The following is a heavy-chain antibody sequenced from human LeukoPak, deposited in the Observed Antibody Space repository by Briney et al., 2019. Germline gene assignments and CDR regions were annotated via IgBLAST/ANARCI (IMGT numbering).Heavy chain of an antibody. V-gene: IGHV4-59*12. CDR3: ARDRTRSGTTLGY. J-gene: IGHJ4*02. D-gene: IGHD1-1*01. Sequence: SETLSLTCTVSGGSISSYSWSWIRQPPGKGLEWIGYIYYSGSTNYNPSLKSRLTISVDTSKNQFSLKLSSVTAADTAVYYCARDRTRSGTTLGYWGQGTLVTVSS. CDR1: GGSISSYS. CDR2: IYYSGST.